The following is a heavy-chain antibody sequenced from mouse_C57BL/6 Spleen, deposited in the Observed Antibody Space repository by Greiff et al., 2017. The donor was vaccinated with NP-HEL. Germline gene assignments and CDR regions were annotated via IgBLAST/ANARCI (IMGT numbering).Heavy chain of an antibody. CDR1: GYSFTDYN. Sequence: EVKLVESGPELVKPGASVKISCKASGYSFTDYNMNWVKQSNGKSLEWIGVINPNYGTTSYNQKFKGKATLTVDQSSSTAYMQLNSLTSEDSAVYYCARGYYGSSYFYAMDYWGQGTSVTVSS. CDR2: INPNYGTT. CDR3: ARGYYGSSYFYAMDY. V-gene: IGHV1-39*01. D-gene: IGHD1-1*01. J-gene: IGHJ4*01.